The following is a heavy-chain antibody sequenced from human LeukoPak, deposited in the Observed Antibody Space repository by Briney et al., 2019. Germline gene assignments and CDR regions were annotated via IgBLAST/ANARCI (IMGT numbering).Heavy chain of an antibody. V-gene: IGHV6-1*01. CDR3: ARGTRDGYNPTFDY. CDR1: GDSVSTNSAA. Sequence: SQTLSLTCAISGDSVSTNSAAWNWIRQSPSRGLEWQGRTYYTSKWYNDYALSMKGRITINPDTSKNQFSLQLNSVTPEDTALYYCARGTRDGYNPTFDYWGHGTLVTVSS. D-gene: IGHD5-24*01. J-gene: IGHJ4*01. CDR2: TYYTSKWYN.